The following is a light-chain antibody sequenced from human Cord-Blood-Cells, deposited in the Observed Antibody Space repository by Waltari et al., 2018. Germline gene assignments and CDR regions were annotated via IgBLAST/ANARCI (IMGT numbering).Light chain of an antibody. V-gene: IGLV2-14*01. CDR2: DVS. CDR1: SSAVGGYNY. J-gene: IGLJ2*01. CDR3: SSYTSSSTVV. Sequence: QSALTQPAPVSGSPGQSLTISCPGTSSAVGGYNYVSCYQQHPGKAPKLMIYDVSNRPSGVSNRFSGSKSGNTASLTISGLQAEDEADYYCSSYTSSSTVVFGGGTKLTVL.